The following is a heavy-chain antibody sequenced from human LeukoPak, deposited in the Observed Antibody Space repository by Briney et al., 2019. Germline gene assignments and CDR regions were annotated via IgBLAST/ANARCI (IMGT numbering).Heavy chain of an antibody. CDR2: INPSGGST. CDR1: GYTFTGYY. CDR3: ATQLGGWFFDY. Sequence: ASVKVSCRASGYTFTGYYMHWVRQAPGQGLEWMGIINPSGGSTSYAQKFQGRVTMTRDTSTSTVYMELSRLRSDDTAVYYCATQLGGWFFDYWGQGTLVTVSS. D-gene: IGHD2-15*01. V-gene: IGHV1-46*01. J-gene: IGHJ4*02.